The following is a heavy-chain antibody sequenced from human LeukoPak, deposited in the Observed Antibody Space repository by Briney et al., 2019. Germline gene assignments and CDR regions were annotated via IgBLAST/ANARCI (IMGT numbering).Heavy chain of an antibody. Sequence: SETLSLTCAVSGGSISSGGYSWSWIRQPPGKGLEWIGYIYHSGSTYYNPSLKSRVTISVDRSKNQFSLKLSSVTAADTAVYYCARDRPTVRGAGGFDPWGQGTLVTVSS. J-gene: IGHJ5*02. D-gene: IGHD3-10*01. V-gene: IGHV4-30-2*01. CDR3: ARDRPTVRGAGGFDP. CDR1: GGSISSGGYS. CDR2: IYHSGST.